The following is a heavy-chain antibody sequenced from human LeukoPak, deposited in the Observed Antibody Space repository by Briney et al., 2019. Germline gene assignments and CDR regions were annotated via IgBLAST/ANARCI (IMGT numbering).Heavy chain of an antibody. CDR1: GGSISSYY. Sequence: SETLSLTCTVSGGSISSYYWSWIRQPPGKGLEWIGYIYYSGSTNYNPSLKGRATISVDTSKNQFSLKLSSVTAADTAVYYCARDLAQQLAPRGWFDPWGQGTLVTVSS. CDR2: IYYSGST. CDR3: ARDLAQQLAPRGWFDP. D-gene: IGHD6-13*01. V-gene: IGHV4-59*12. J-gene: IGHJ5*02.